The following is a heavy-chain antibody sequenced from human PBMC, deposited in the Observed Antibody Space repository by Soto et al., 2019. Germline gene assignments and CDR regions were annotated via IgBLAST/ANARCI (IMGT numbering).Heavy chain of an antibody. CDR3: ARDTWPNFDY. CDR2: ISYDGSNK. CDR1: GFTFSSYA. Sequence: QVQLVESGGGVVQPGRSLRLSCAASGFTFSSYAMHWVRQAPGKGLEWVAVISYDGSNKYYADSVKGRFTISRDNSKNTLYLQMNSLRAEDTAVYYCARDTWPNFDYGGQGTLVTGSS. V-gene: IGHV3-30-3*01. J-gene: IGHJ4*02. D-gene: IGHD3-16*01.